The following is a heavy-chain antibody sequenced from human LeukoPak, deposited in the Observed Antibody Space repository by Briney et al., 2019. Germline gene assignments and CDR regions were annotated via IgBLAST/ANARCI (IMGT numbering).Heavy chain of an antibody. CDR2: INHSGST. D-gene: IGHD3-10*01. CDR1: GGSFSGYY. J-gene: IGHJ5*02. Sequence: SETLSLTCAVYGGSFSGYYWSWIRQPPGKGLEWNGEINHSGSTNYNPSLKSRVTISVDTSKNQFSLKLSSVTAADTAVYYCARGLRGHNWFDPWGQGTLVTVSS. CDR3: ARGLRGHNWFDP. V-gene: IGHV4-34*01.